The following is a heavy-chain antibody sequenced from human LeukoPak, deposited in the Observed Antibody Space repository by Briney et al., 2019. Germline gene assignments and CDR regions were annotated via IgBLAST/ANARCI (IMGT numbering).Heavy chain of an antibody. V-gene: IGHV1-18*04. CDR3: ARYPLSYSGNWHYYFDY. J-gene: IGHJ4*02. D-gene: IGHD6-13*01. Sequence: GASVKVSCEASVYTLTSYGVSWVRQAPGQGLEWMGWISAYNGNTNYAQNLPDRVFMNTDTSTSTAYMELRRLRSDDTAVYYCARYPLSYSGNWHYYFDYWGQGTLVTVSS. CDR1: VYTLTSYG. CDR2: ISAYNGNT.